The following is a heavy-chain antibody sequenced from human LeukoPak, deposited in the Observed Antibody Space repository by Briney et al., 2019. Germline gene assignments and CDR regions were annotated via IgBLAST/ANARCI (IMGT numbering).Heavy chain of an antibody. V-gene: IGHV4-34*09. CDR2: INHSGST. J-gene: IGHJ4*02. D-gene: IGHD6-13*01. CDR1: GGSFSGYY. CDR3: ARAVRKESSGWFKDKMLYFDY. Sequence: SETLSLTCAVYGGSFSGYYWSWIRQPPGKGLEWIGEINHSGSTYYNPSLKSRVTISVDTSKNQFSLKLSSVTAADTAVYYCARAVRKESSGWFKDKMLYFDYWGQGTLVTVSS.